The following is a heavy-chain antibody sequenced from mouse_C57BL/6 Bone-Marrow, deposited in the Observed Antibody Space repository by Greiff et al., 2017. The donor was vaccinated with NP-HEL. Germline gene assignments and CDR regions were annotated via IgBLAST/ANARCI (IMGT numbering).Heavy chain of an antibody. J-gene: IGHJ3*01. CDR3: ARSYYYGSSYDY. V-gene: IGHV7-3*01. D-gene: IGHD1-1*01. CDR2: IRNKANGYTT. Sequence: DVMLVESGGGLVQPGGSLSLSCAASGFTFTDYYMSWVRQPPGKALEWLGFIRNKANGYTTEYSASVKGRFTISRDNSQSILYLQMNALRAEDSATYYCARSYYYGSSYDYWGQGTLVTVSA. CDR1: GFTFTDYY.